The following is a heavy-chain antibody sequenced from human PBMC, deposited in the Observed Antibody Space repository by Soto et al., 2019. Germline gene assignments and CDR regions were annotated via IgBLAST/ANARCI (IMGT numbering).Heavy chain of an antibody. CDR2: LPEIGTNT. CDR1: GFTFSNYG. V-gene: IGHV3-23*01. J-gene: IGHJ4*02. Sequence: PRGSLRLSCAASGFTFSNYGMSWVRQAPGKGLEWVSALPEIGTNTYYADSVKGRFTISRDNSKNTLFLQINNLRAGDTAVYYCAKKSGVGATWYFDYWGQGTLVTVSS. CDR3: AKKSGVGATWYFDY. D-gene: IGHD1-26*01.